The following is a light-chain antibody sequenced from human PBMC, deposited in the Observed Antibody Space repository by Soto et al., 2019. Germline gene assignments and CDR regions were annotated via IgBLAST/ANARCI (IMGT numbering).Light chain of an antibody. V-gene: IGKV1-39*01. J-gene: IGKJ2*01. CDR2: AAS. Sequence: DIQMTQSPSSLSASVGDRVTITCRVSQSISSYLNWYQQKPGKAPKLLIYAASSLQSGVPSRFSGSGSGTDFTLTISRLQPEDFATYYCQQSYSTPRTFGQGTKLEIK. CDR3: QQSYSTPRT. CDR1: QSISSY.